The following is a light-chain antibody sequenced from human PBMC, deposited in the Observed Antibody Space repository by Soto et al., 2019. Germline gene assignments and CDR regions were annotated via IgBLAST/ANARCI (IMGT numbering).Light chain of an antibody. Sequence: EIVLTQSPGTLSLSPGERATLSCRASQSVGSNYLAWYQQKPGQAPRLLIYGASSRATGIPDRFSGSGSGTDFTLTINRLEPEDFAVYYCQQYGTSQWTFGQGTKVDTK. V-gene: IGKV3-20*01. CDR2: GAS. CDR3: QQYGTSQWT. CDR1: QSVGSNY. J-gene: IGKJ1*01.